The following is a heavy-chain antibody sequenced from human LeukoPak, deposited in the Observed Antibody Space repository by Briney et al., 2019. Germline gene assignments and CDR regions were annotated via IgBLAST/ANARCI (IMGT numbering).Heavy chain of an antibody. CDR3: ARGYCSGGSCYSLGSRDRLPLDP. CDR2: IYHSGST. J-gene: IGHJ5*02. V-gene: IGHV4-34*01. CDR1: GASFSDHY. Sequence: SETLSLTCAVYGASFSDHYWIWIRQSPVKGLEWIGEIYHSGSTNYDPSLKSRAIISVDTSKQQFSLRLTSMTAADAAVYYCARGYCSGGSCYSLGSRDRLPLDPWGPGTLVSVSS. D-gene: IGHD2-15*01.